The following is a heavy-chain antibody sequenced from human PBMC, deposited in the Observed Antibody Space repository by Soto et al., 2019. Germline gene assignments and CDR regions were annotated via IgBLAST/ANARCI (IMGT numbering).Heavy chain of an antibody. CDR2: IKEDASEE. CDR1: GFTFSTYW. CDR3: ATAISAPFSHFDY. V-gene: IGHV3-7*01. Sequence: EVQLVQSGGDLVQPGGSLRLSCVASGFTFSTYWMTWVLQAPGMGLEWVAGIKEDASEEVYVDSVKGRFSISRANAKNPLYLQLNSLTAEDTAVYYCATAISAPFSHFDYWGQGSLVTVSS. J-gene: IGHJ4*02. D-gene: IGHD3-3*02.